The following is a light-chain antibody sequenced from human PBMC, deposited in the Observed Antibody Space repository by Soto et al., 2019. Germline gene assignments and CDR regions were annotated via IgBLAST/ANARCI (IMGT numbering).Light chain of an antibody. CDR3: QSYDSSLSGVV. CDR1: SSNIGAGYD. J-gene: IGLJ2*01. CDR2: YNN. Sequence: QSVLTQPPSVSGAPGQRVTISCTGSSSNIGAGYDVYWYQQLPGTAPKLLIYYNNNRPSGVPDRFSGSKSGTSASLAITGLQADDEADYYCQSYDSSLSGVVFGGGTKLTVL. V-gene: IGLV1-40*01.